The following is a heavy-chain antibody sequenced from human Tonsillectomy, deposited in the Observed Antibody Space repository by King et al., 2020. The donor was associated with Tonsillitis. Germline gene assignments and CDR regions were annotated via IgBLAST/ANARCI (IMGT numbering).Heavy chain of an antibody. V-gene: IGHV3-7*01. Sequence: VQLVESGGGLVQPGGSLRLSCAASGFTFSTYWMSWVRQAPGKGLEWVANINQGGSEEYYVDSVKGRFTISRDNAKNSLYLQMNSLGVEDTAVYYCARGGGGAAAGRRAADMWGQGTMVTVSS. J-gene: IGHJ3*02. D-gene: IGHD6-13*01. CDR3: ARGGGGAAAGRRAADM. CDR2: INQGGSEE. CDR1: GFTFSTYW.